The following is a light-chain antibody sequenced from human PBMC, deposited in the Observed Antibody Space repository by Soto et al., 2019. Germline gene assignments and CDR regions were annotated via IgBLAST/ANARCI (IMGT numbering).Light chain of an antibody. V-gene: IGKV1-6*01. Sequence: QMTQSPSSLSASVGDRVTISCRTSQGIRSDLAWYQQKPGKVPKLLIYGASKLESGVPSRFSGSGFGTDFTLTISSLQPEDFATYYCLQDYNFPWAFGQGTKVEIK. CDR1: QGIRSD. CDR3: LQDYNFPWA. J-gene: IGKJ1*01. CDR2: GAS.